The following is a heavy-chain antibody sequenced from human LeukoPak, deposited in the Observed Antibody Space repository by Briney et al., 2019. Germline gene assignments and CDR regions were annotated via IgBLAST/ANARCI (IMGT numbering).Heavy chain of an antibody. J-gene: IGHJ4*02. Sequence: GGSLRLSCAASGFTFSNAWMNWVRQAPGKGLEWVSSISSSSSYIYYADSVKGRFTISRDNAKNSLYLQMNSLRAEDTAVYYCAREGYYYDSSGYSPFDYWGQGTLVTVSS. CDR1: GFTFSNAW. V-gene: IGHV3-21*01. CDR3: AREGYYYDSSGYSPFDY. CDR2: ISSSSSYI. D-gene: IGHD3-22*01.